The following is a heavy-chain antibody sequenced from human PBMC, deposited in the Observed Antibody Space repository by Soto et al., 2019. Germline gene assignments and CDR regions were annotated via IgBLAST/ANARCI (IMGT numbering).Heavy chain of an antibody. J-gene: IGHJ6*02. Sequence: QVQLVESGGGVVQPGRSLRLSCAASGFTFSSYGMHWVRQAPGKGLEWVAVIWYDGSNKYYADSVKGRFTISRDNSKNXLXQQMNSLRAEDTAVYYCARESHIVATIHHYYYGMDVWGQGTTVTVSS. CDR2: IWYDGSNK. V-gene: IGHV3-33*01. CDR3: ARESHIVATIHHYYYGMDV. D-gene: IGHD5-12*01. CDR1: GFTFSSYG.